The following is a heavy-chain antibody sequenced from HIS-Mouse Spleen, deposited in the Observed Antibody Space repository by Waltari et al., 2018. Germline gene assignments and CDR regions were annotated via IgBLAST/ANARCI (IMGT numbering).Heavy chain of an antibody. D-gene: IGHD3-10*01. J-gene: IGHJ3*02. CDR3: ARGGAQGVRGAFDI. Sequence: QVQLQQWGAGLLTPSETLSLTCAVYGGSFSGYYWSWIRTPPGKGMEWIGESNHSGSTNYNPSLKSRVTISVDTSKNQFSLKLSSVTAADTAVYYCARGGAQGVRGAFDIWGQGTMVTVSS. CDR1: GGSFSGYY. CDR2: SNHSGST. V-gene: IGHV4-34*01.